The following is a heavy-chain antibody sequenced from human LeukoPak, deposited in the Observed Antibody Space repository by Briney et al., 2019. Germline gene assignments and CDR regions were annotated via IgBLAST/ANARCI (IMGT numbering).Heavy chain of an antibody. J-gene: IGHJ4*02. CDR3: ASGGSYYEITY. CDR1: GGSISSYY. CDR2: IYTSGST. Sequence: SETLSLTCTASGGSISSYYWSWIRQPAGKGLEWIGRIYTSGSTNYNPSLKSRVTMSVDTSKNQFSLKLSSVTAADTAVYYCASGGSYYEITYWGQGTLVTVSS. V-gene: IGHV4-4*07. D-gene: IGHD1-26*01.